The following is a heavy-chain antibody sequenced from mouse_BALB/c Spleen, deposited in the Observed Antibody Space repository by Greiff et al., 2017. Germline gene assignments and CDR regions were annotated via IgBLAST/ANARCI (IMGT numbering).Heavy chain of an antibody. CDR3: ARRSSRLYAMDY. CDR2: ISNGGGST. V-gene: IGHV5-12-2*01. CDR1: GFTFSSYT. D-gene: IGHD1-1*01. J-gene: IGHJ4*01. Sequence: EVLLVESGGGLVQPGGSLKLSCAASGFTFSSYTMSWVRQTPEKRLEWVAYISNGGGSTYYPDTVKGRFTISRDNAKNTLFLQMSSLKSEDTAMYYCARRSSRLYAMDYWGQGTSVTVSS.